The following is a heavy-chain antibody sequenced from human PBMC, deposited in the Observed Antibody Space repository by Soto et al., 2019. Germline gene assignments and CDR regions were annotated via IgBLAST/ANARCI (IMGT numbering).Heavy chain of an antibody. Sequence: EVPLLESGGGVVQPGGSLRLSCAASGFTFNHYAMTWVLQAPGKWLEWVSAISGGGDTTSYADSVKGRFTVSRDGSKNTLYLQMSSLRAEDTALYYCAKGRGGSGSLTPRVDFWGQGTLVTVSS. CDR2: ISGGGDTT. V-gene: IGHV3-23*01. CDR1: GFTFNHYA. D-gene: IGHD3-10*01. CDR3: AKGRGGSGSLTPRVDF. J-gene: IGHJ4*02.